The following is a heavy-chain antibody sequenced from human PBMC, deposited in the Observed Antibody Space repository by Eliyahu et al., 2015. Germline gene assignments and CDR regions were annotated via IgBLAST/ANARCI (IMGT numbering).Heavy chain of an antibody. V-gene: IGHV4-34*01. CDR1: VVSPVGYY. D-gene: IGHD3-22*01. CDR2: VNHSGDT. CDR3: ARDGGYFDY. Sequence: QVQLRQGGARLLKPSETLSLXCDALVVSPVGYYWNWIRQPPGKGLEWIGEVNHSGDTSYRPSLKTRVAMSVDTSRRQVSLRLMSVTAADTAVYYCARDGGYFDYWGPGILVTVSS. J-gene: IGHJ4*02.